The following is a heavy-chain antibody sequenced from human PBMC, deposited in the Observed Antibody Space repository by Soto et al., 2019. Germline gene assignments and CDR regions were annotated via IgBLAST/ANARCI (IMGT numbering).Heavy chain of an antibody. D-gene: IGHD3-10*01. V-gene: IGHV1-8*01. Sequence: QVQLVQSGAELKKPGASVKVSCKASGYTFSNYDMNWVRQATGQGPEWSVWVHPNNGDTGYAQKFQGRVTLTTDISTTTAYMELTSLRSEDTAIYYCAKVSRKGSAIDFDYWGQGTLITVSS. CDR2: VHPNNGDT. CDR3: AKVSRKGSAIDFDY. J-gene: IGHJ4*02. CDR1: GYTFSNYD.